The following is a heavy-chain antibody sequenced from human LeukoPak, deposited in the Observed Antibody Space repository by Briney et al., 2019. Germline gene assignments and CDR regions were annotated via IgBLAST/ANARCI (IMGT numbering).Heavy chain of an antibody. D-gene: IGHD2-21*02. J-gene: IGHJ3*02. CDR3: AGRQHVVAVTATRGSFDM. CDR1: GGSISSYY. CDR2: VFNSGRT. Sequence: SETLSLTCTVSGGSISSYYWSWIRQPPGKGLEWIGYVFNSGRTNLNPSLRSRATMSVDTSRNQFSLKLSSLTAADTAVYYCAGRQHVVAVTATRGSFDMWGQGTMVTLSS. V-gene: IGHV4-59*01.